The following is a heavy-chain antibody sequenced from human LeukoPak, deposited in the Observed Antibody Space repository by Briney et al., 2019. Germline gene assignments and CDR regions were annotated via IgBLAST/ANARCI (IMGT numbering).Heavy chain of an antibody. V-gene: IGHV3-23*01. CDR2: ISGSGDST. CDR3: AKSGQYDFWSGSDSPFDS. Sequence: PGGSLRLSCVASGFTFNNYAMHWVRQAPGKGLEWVSTISGSGDSTYYADSVKGRFTISRNNSKNTLYLQMNSLRAEDAAVYYCAKSGQYDFWSGSDSPFDSWGQGTLVTVSS. CDR1: GFTFNNYA. D-gene: IGHD3-3*01. J-gene: IGHJ4*02.